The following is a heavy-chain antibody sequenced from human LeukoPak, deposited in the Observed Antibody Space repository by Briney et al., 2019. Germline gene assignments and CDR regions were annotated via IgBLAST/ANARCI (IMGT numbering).Heavy chain of an antibody. CDR3: ARVSFHYHSGNYGWYFDS. CDR2: IYYTGIT. CDR1: GGSISGLY. D-gene: IGHD3-10*01. J-gene: IGHJ4*02. V-gene: IGHV4-59*11. Sequence: SETLSLTCSVYGGSISGLYWSLVRPPPGQGLEWIGYIYYTGITKYHPSLKSRVTMSGDTSKNQFSLRLTSVTAADTAVYYCARVSFHYHSGNYGWYFDSWGQGTLVTVSS.